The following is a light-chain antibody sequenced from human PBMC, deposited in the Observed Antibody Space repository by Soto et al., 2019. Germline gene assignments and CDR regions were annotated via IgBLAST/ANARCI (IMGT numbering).Light chain of an antibody. Sequence: DIQLTQSPSTLSASVGDRVTLTCRASQSLNSRLAWYQQRPGKAPKLLIYDASTLESGVPSRFSGSGSGTDFTLTISRLEPEDFAVYYCQQYGSSLWTFGQGTKVDIK. CDR2: DAS. V-gene: IGKV1-5*01. J-gene: IGKJ1*01. CDR3: QQYGSSLWT. CDR1: QSLNSR.